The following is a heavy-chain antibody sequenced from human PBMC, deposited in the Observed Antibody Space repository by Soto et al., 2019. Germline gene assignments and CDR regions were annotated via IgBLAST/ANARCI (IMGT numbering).Heavy chain of an antibody. CDR2: ISYDGSNK. V-gene: IGHV3-30*18. J-gene: IGHJ1*01. CDR1: GFTFSSYG. D-gene: IGHD4-17*01. Sequence: QVQLVESGGGVVQPGRSLRLSCAASGFTFSSYGMHWVRQAPGKGLEWVAVISYDGSNKYYADSVKGRFTISRDNSKNTLYLQMNSLRPEDTAVYYCAKDLAGTTVTTGYFQHWGQGTLVTVSS. CDR3: AKDLAGTTVTTGYFQH.